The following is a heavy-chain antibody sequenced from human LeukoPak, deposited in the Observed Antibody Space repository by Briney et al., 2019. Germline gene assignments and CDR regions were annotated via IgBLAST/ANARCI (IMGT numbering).Heavy chain of an antibody. Sequence: ASVKVSCTAFGYTFTSYGIRWVRQAPGQGLEWMGWISAYNGNTDYAQKLQGRVTMTTDTSTSTAYMELRSLRSDDTAVYYCARGPLGRGWYYFDYWGQGTLVTVSS. D-gene: IGHD6-19*01. J-gene: IGHJ4*02. V-gene: IGHV1-18*01. CDR3: ARGPLGRGWYYFDY. CDR1: GYTFTSYG. CDR2: ISAYNGNT.